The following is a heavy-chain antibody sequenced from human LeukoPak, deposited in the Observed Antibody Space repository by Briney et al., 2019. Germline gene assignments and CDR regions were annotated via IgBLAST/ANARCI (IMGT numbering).Heavy chain of an antibody. V-gene: IGHV3-9*01. CDR3: AKAVCYDILTGSWYFDY. Sequence: GGSLRLSCAASGFTFDDYAMHWVRQAPGKGLEWVSGISWNSGSIGYADSVKGRFTISRDNAKNSLYLQMNSLRAEDTALYYCAKAVCYDILTGSWYFDYWGQGTLVTVSS. CDR1: GFTFDDYA. D-gene: IGHD3-9*01. J-gene: IGHJ4*02. CDR2: ISWNSGSI.